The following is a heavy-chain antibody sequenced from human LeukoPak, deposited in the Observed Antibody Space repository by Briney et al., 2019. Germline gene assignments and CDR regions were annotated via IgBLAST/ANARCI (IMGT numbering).Heavy chain of an antibody. V-gene: IGHV4-61*02. CDR2: IYTSGST. CDR3: ARDGLSSSWKWGTICYMDV. J-gene: IGHJ6*03. D-gene: IGHD6-13*01. Sequence: SETLSLTCTVSGGSISSGSYYWSWIRQPAGKGLEWIGRIYTSGSTNYNPSLKSRVTISVDTSKNQFSLKLSSVTAADTAVYYCARDGLSSSWKWGTICYMDVWGKGTTVTISS. CDR1: GGSISSGSYY.